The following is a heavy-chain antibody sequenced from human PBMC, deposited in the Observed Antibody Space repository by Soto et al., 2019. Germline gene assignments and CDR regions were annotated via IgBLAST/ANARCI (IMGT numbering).Heavy chain of an antibody. J-gene: IGHJ3*02. V-gene: IGHV4-61*01. Sequence: SETLSLTCTVSGGSVSSGSYYWSWIRQPPGKGLEWIGYIYYSGSTNYNPSLKSRVTISVDTSKNQFSLKLSSVTAADTAVYYCAREEVEMATISAAFDIWGQGTMVTVSS. CDR1: GGSVSSGSYY. CDR3: AREEVEMATISAAFDI. D-gene: IGHD5-12*01. CDR2: IYYSGST.